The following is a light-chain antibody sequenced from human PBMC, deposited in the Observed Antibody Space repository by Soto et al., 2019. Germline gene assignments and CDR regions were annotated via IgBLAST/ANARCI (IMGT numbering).Light chain of an antibody. CDR2: DVS. CDR1: SSGVGGYNY. Sequence: QSALTQPASVSGSPGQSITISCTGTSSGVGGYNYVSWYQQHPGKAPKLMIYDVSNRPSGVSNRFSGSKSGNTASLTISGLQAEDEADYYCSSYTSSARVFGGGTKVTVL. CDR3: SSYTSSARV. J-gene: IGLJ2*01. V-gene: IGLV2-14*01.